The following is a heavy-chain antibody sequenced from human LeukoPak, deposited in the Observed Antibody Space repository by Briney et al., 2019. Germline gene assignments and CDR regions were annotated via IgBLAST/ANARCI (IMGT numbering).Heavy chain of an antibody. Sequence: ASVKVSCKASGYTFTSYDINWVRQATGQGLEWMGWMNPNSGNTGYAQKFQGRVTITRNTSISTAYMELSSLRSEDTAVYYCARLLDGRDGYNFDYWGQGTLVTVSS. CDR2: MNPNSGNT. CDR3: ARLLDGRDGYNFDY. CDR1: GYTFTSYD. D-gene: IGHD5-24*01. J-gene: IGHJ4*02. V-gene: IGHV1-8*03.